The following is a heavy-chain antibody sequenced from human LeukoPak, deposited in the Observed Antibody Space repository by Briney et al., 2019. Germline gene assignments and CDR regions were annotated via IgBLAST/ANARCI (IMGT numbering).Heavy chain of an antibody. CDR1: GGTFSSYA. CDR2: IIPIFGTA. D-gene: IGHD5-18*01. Sequence: SVKVSCKASGGTFSSYAISWVRQAPGQGLEWMGGIIPIFGTANYAQKFQGRVTITADESTSTAYMELSSLRSEDTAVYYCARGLVSDTAMGYYYYYYMDVWGKGTTVTISS. CDR3: ARGLVSDTAMGYYYYYYMDV. J-gene: IGHJ6*03. V-gene: IGHV1-69*13.